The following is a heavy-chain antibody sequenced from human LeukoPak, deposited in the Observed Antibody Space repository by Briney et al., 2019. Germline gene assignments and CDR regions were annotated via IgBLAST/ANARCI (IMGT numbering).Heavy chain of an antibody. J-gene: IGHJ4*02. CDR2: IIPIFGTA. CDR3: ATDRGGYFDY. V-gene: IGHV1-69*06. CDR1: GGTFSSYA. Sequence: SVKVSCKASGGTFSSYAISWVRQAPGQGLEWMGGIIPIFGTANSAQKFQGRLTITADKSTSTAYMELSSLRSDDTAVYYCATDRGGYFDYWGQGTLVTVSS. D-gene: IGHD3-16*01.